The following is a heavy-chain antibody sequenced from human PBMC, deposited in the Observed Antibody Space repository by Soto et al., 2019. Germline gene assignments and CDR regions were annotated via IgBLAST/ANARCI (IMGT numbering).Heavy chain of an antibody. CDR3: ARGGVPIAVAGHFDY. D-gene: IGHD6-19*01. CDR2: IIPIFGTA. V-gene: IGHV1-69*12. Sequence: QVQLVQSGAEVKKPGSSVKVSCKASGGTFSSYAISWVRQAPGQGLEWMGGIIPIFGTANYAQKFQGRVTIXXDXSXXTADMELSSLRSEDTAVYYCARGGVPIAVAGHFDYWGQGTLVTVSS. J-gene: IGHJ4*02. CDR1: GGTFSSYA.